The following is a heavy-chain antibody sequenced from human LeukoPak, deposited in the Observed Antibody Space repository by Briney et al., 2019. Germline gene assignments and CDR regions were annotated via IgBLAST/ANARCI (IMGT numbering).Heavy chain of an antibody. CDR2: IPYDGNNK. J-gene: IGHJ4*02. CDR3: ARDALSLHSSSPLDY. CDR1: GFSFSSYA. V-gene: IGHV3-30-3*01. D-gene: IGHD6-13*01. Sequence: PGGSLRLSCAASGFSFSSYAMHWVRQAPGKGLEWVALIPYDGNNKYYADSVNGRFTISRDNSKNTLYLQMNSLRAEDTAVYYCARDALSLHSSSPLDYWGQGTLVTVSS.